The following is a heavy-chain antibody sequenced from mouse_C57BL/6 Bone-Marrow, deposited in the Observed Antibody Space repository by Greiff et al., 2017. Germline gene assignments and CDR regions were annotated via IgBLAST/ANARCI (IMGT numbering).Heavy chain of an antibody. CDR3: ARVGYDYGLHVDY. CDR2: IHPNSGST. Sequence: VQLQQSGAELVKPGASVKLSCKASGYTFTSYWMHWVKQRPGQGLEWIGMIHPNSGSTNYNEKFKSKATLTVDKSSSTAYMQLSSLTSEDSAVYYCARVGYDYGLHVDYWGQGTALTVTS. D-gene: IGHD2-4*01. V-gene: IGHV1-64*01. J-gene: IGHJ2*01. CDR1: GYTFTSYW.